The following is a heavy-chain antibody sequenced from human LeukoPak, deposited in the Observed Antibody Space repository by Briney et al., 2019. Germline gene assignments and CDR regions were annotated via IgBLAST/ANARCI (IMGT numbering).Heavy chain of an antibody. CDR2: ISGGGGST. J-gene: IGHJ4*02. CDR1: GFTFSSYA. Sequence: PGGSLRLSCAASGFTFSSYAMSWVRQSPGKGLEWVCAISGGGGSTYYADSVKGRFTISRDNSKNTLYLQMNSLRAEDTAVYFCAKDSESPRITILGVFISPVQSYFDYWGQGTLVTVSS. D-gene: IGHD3-3*01. V-gene: IGHV3-23*01. CDR3: AKDSESPRITILGVFISPVQSYFDY.